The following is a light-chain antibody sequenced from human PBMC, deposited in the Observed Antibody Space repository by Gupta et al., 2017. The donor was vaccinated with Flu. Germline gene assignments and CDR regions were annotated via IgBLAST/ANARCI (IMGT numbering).Light chain of an antibody. CDR1: QSVATN. CDR2: GAS. CDR3: QQYNIWPALT. Sequence: ATLSVSPGERATLSCRASQSVATNLAWYQQKPGQAPRLLIFGASTRATGIPARFSGSGCGTEFTLTISSLQSEDFAVYYCQQYNIWPALTFGWGTKVEIK. J-gene: IGKJ4*01. V-gene: IGKV3-15*01.